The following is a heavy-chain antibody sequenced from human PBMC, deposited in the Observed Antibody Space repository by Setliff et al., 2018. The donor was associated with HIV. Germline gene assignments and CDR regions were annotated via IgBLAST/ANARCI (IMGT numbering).Heavy chain of an antibody. CDR2: ISTYNRNT. Sequence: ASVKVSCKASGYTFTSYGISWVRQAPGQGLDWMGWISTYNRNTNYAQNLQGRVTMTRDTSISTAYMELSRLRSDDTAVYYCARVLHCGGDCYTGAFDIWGQGTMVTVSS. D-gene: IGHD2-21*01. V-gene: IGHV1-18*01. CDR1: GYTFTSYG. J-gene: IGHJ3*02. CDR3: ARVLHCGGDCYTGAFDI.